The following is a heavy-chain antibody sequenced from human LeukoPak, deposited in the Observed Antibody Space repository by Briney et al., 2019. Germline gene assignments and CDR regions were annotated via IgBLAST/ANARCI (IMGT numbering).Heavy chain of an antibody. V-gene: IGHV1-8*01. J-gene: IGHJ4*02. CDR3: AKCSSYYPFDY. CDR2: MNPKGGNT. CDR1: GYTFTSYD. D-gene: IGHD3-10*01. Sequence: ASVKVSCKASGYTFTSYDINWVRQAPGQGLEWMGWMNPKGGNTDYAQKFQGRVTMTRNTAISTAYMELSSLRSEGTALYYWAKCSSYYPFDYWGQGTLVTVSS.